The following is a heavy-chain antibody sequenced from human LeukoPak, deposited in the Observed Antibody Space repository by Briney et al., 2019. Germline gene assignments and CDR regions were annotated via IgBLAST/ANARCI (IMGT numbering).Heavy chain of an antibody. CDR3: ARGGIAFSFGVDY. J-gene: IGHJ4*02. CDR2: ISYDGSNK. CDR1: GYTFSSYA. V-gene: IGHV3-30*09. Sequence: GGSLRLSCAASGYTFSSYAMHWVRQAPGKGLEWVAVISYDGSNKYYADSVKGRFAISRDNSKNTLYLQMNSLRAEDTAVYYCARGGIAFSFGVDYWGQGTLVTVSS. D-gene: IGHD3-3*01.